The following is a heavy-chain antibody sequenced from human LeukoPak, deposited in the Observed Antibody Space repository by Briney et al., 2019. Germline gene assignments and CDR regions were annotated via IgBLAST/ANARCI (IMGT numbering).Heavy chain of an antibody. V-gene: IGHV3-33*06. J-gene: IGHJ6*03. D-gene: IGHD1-14*01. Sequence: PGGSLRLSCAASGFTFSSYGMHWVRQAPGKGLEWVAVIWYDGSNKYYADSVKGRFTISRDNSTNTLYLQMNSLRAEDTAVYYCAKERGTGRDYYYYYMDVWGKGTTVTVSS. CDR2: IWYDGSNK. CDR3: AKERGTGRDYYYYYMDV. CDR1: GFTFSSYG.